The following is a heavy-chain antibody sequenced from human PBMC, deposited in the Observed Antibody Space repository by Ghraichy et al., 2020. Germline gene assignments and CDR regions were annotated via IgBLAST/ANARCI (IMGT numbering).Heavy chain of an antibody. D-gene: IGHD1-26*01. V-gene: IGHV3-23*01. CDR3: AKPPGWNLLGMDV. J-gene: IGHJ6*02. CDR2: ISGSGGST. Sequence: GSLNISCAASGFTFSSYAMSWVRQAPGKGLEWVSAISGSGGSTYYADSVKGRFTISRDNSKNTLYLQMNSLRAEDTAVYYCAKPPGWNLLGMDVWGQGTTVTVSS. CDR1: GFTFSSYA.